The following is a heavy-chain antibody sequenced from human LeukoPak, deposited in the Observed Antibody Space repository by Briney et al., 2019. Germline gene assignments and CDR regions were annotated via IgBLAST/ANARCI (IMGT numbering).Heavy chain of an antibody. CDR2: IYYSGST. V-gene: IGHV4-59*12. CDR3: ARSEFPYYYGMDV. D-gene: IGHD3-10*01. CDR1: GGSISSYY. Sequence: PSETLSLTCTVSGGSISSYYWSWIRQPPGKGLEWIGYIYYSGSTNYIPSLKSRVTISVDTSKNQFSLKLSSVTAADTAVYYCARSEFPYYYGMDVWGQGTTVTVSS. J-gene: IGHJ6*02.